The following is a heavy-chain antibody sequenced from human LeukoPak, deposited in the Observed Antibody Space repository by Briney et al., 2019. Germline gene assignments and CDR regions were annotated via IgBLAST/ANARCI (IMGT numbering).Heavy chain of an antibody. D-gene: IGHD3-22*01. CDR3: ARPYYYDSRIDP. V-gene: IGHV4-30-4*08. J-gene: IGHJ5*02. Sequence: SETLSLTCAVYGGSFSGYYWSWIRQPPGKGLEWNAYMYYSGSTYYNPSLKSRVTMSADTSKNQLSLKLSSVTAADTAVYYCARPYYYDSRIDPWGQGILVTVSS. CDR1: GGSFSGYY. CDR2: MYYSGST.